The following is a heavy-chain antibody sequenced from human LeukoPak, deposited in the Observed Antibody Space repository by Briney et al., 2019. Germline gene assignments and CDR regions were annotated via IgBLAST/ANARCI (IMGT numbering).Heavy chain of an antibody. CDR2: MNLNSGNS. Sequence: ASVKVSCKASGYTFTSYDINLVRQTPGQGLEWMGWMNLNSGNSGNAHKVQVRVTFTRTTSNSTDKLDLHRMRSEDTAVSYCARCPTHSDYYCYIHVWRKGTTVTVSS. V-gene: IGHV1-8*03. CDR1: GYTFTSYD. J-gene: IGHJ6*03. CDR3: ARCPTHSDYYCYIHV.